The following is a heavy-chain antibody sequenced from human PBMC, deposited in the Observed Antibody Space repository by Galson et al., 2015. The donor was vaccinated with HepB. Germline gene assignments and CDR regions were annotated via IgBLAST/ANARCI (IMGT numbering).Heavy chain of an antibody. CDR3: ARLEGVCSSTSCGMYWFDP. Sequence: QSGAEVKKPGESLKISCKGSGYSFTSYWIGWVRQMPGKGLEWMGIIYPGDSDTRYSPSFQGQVTISADKSTSTAYLQWSSLKASDTAMYYCARLEGVCSSTSCGMYWFDPWGQGTLVTVSS. V-gene: IGHV5-51*03. CDR1: GYSFTSYW. J-gene: IGHJ5*02. D-gene: IGHD2-2*01. CDR2: IYPGDSDT.